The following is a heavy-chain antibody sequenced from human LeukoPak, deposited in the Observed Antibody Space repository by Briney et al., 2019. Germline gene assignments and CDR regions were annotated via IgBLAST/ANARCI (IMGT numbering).Heavy chain of an antibody. Sequence: GGSLRLSCAASGFTFSSNYMSWVRQAPGKGLEWVSVIYSGGSTYYADSVKGRFTIPRDNSKNTLYLQMNSLRAEDTAVYYCARDLFGVVTSDDAFDIWGQGTMVTVSS. CDR1: GFTFSSNY. CDR2: IYSGGST. V-gene: IGHV3-53*01. D-gene: IGHD3-3*01. J-gene: IGHJ3*02. CDR3: ARDLFGVVTSDDAFDI.